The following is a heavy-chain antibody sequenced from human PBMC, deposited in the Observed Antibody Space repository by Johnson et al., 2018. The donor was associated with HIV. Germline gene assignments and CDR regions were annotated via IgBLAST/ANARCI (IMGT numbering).Heavy chain of an antibody. D-gene: IGHD6-13*01. Sequence: QVQLVESGGGVVQPGRSLRLSCAASGFTLSHYGMHWVHQAPGKGPEWVALISYDGSNAYYADSVKGRFTVSRDNSKNTLYLQMISLRAEDTAVYYCAKDREAWYISRWSPTDAFDIWGQGTMVTVSS. CDR2: ISYDGSNA. J-gene: IGHJ3*02. V-gene: IGHV3-30*18. CDR3: AKDREAWYISRWSPTDAFDI. CDR1: GFTLSHYG.